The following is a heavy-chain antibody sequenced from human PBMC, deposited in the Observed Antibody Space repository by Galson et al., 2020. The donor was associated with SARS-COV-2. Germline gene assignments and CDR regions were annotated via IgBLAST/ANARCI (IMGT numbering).Heavy chain of an antibody. V-gene: IGHV3-9*01. CDR3: AKDYGSGSYQYNWFDP. Sequence: GGSLRLSCAASGFSFDDYAMHWVRQAPGKGLEWVSGLSWNSGNIGYADSVKGRFTISRDNAENSLYLQMNSLRAEDTALYYCAKDYGSGSYQYNWFDPCGQGTLVTVSS. CDR2: LSWNSGNI. CDR1: GFSFDDYA. J-gene: IGHJ5*02. D-gene: IGHD3-10*01.